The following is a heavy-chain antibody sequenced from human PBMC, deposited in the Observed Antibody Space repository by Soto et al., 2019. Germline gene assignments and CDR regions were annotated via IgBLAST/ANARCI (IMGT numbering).Heavy chain of an antibody. CDR3: ARAAYDILTGYYNGGAFDI. D-gene: IGHD3-9*01. J-gene: IGHJ3*02. CDR2: ISAYNGNK. CDR1: GYTFTSYG. V-gene: IGHV1-18*01. Sequence: ASVKVSCKASGYTFTSYGISWVRQAPGQGLEWMGWISAYNGNKYYVQTLQGRVTMTTDTSTSTAYMELRSLRSDDTAVYYCARAAYDILTGYYNGGAFDIWGQGTMVTVS.